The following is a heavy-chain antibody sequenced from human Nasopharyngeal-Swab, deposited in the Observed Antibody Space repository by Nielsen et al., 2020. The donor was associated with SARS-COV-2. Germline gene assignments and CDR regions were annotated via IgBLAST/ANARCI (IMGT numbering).Heavy chain of an antibody. CDR2: IYSGGSST. J-gene: IGHJ4*02. CDR1: GYTFSSYA. V-gene: IGHV3-23*03. CDR3: AKDRGGATVY. D-gene: IGHD1-26*01. Sequence: GESLKISCAASGYTFSSYAMSWVRQAPGKGLEWVAVIYSGGSSTHYADSVQGRFTISRDNSKNTLYLQMNSLRAEDTAVYYCAKDRGGATVYWGQGTLVTVSS.